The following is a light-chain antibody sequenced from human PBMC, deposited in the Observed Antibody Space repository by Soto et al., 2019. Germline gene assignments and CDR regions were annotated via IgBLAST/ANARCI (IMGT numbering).Light chain of an antibody. J-gene: IGKJ1*01. CDR2: AAS. CDR1: QGISNY. V-gene: IGKV1-27*01. CDR3: QQYNNWPPVT. Sequence: DIQMTQSPSSLSASVEDRVTITCRASQGISNYLAWYQQKPGKVPKLLIYAASTLQSGVPSRFSGSGSGTEFTLTISSLQSEDFAVYYCQQYNNWPPVTFGQGTKVDIK.